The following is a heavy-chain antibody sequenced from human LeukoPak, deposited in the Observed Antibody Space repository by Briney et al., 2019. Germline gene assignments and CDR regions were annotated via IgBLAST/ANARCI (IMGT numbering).Heavy chain of an antibody. V-gene: IGHV1-69*13. Sequence: SVKVSCKASGGTFSSYAISWVRQAPGQGLEWMGGIIPIFGTANYAQKFQGRVTITADESTSTAYMELSSLRSEDTAVYYCARVIEPYTAMVGFVEDWGQGTLVTVSS. CDR1: GGTFSSYA. D-gene: IGHD5-18*01. CDR3: ARVIEPYTAMVGFVED. J-gene: IGHJ4*02. CDR2: IIPIFGTA.